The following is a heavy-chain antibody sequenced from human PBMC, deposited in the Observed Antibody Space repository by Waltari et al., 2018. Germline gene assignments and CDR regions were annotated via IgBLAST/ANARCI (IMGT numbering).Heavy chain of an antibody. V-gene: IGHV3-74*01. CDR2: SNSGGGSK. J-gene: IGHJ2*01. D-gene: IGHD4-17*01. CDR1: GFTYSMYW. Sequence: EVQLVESGGGLVQPGGSLRLSCAASGFTYSMYWMHWVRQAPGKGLGWVSRSNSGGGSKDYADSVKGRFTISKDNAKNTVYLQMNSLRAEDTAIYYCARGARRTTVTTGWWYFDLWGRGTLVTVSS. CDR3: ARGARRTTVTTGWWYFDL.